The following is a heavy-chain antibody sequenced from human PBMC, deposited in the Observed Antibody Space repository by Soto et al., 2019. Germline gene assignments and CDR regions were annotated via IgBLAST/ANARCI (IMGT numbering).Heavy chain of an antibody. D-gene: IGHD1-26*01. CDR3: ASVTVGATSYFDY. CDR1: GYTFSSYY. J-gene: IGHJ4*02. CDR2: INPSGGST. V-gene: IGHV1-46*01. Sequence: ASVKVSCKASGYTFSSYYMHWVRQAPGQGLEWMGIINPSGGSTSYAQKFQSRVTMTRDTSTSTVYMELSSLRSEDTAVYYCASVTVGATSYFDYWGKGNMITVSS.